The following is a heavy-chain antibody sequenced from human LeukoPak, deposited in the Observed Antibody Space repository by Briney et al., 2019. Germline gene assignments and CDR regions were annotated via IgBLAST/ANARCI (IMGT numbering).Heavy chain of an antibody. CDR1: GFTFSSYS. CDR3: ARSIAAAVDAFDI. D-gene: IGHD6-13*01. V-gene: IGHV3-21*01. Sequence: GGSLRLSCAASGFTFSSYSMNWVRQAPGEGLEWVSSISSSSSYIYYADSVKGRFTISRDNAKNSLYLQMNSLRAEDTAVYYCARSIAAAVDAFDIWGQGTMVTVSS. CDR2: ISSSSSYI. J-gene: IGHJ3*02.